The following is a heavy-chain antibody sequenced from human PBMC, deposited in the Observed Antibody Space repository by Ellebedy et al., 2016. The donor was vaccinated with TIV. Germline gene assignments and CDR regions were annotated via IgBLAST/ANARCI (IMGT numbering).Heavy chain of an antibody. D-gene: IGHD3-10*01. J-gene: IGHJ4*02. CDR1: GFTFSSYW. Sequence: GESLKISCAASGFTFSSYWMHWVRQAPGKGLVWVSLIISDGSTTTYADSVKGRFTISRDNAKNTLYLQMNSLRAEDTAVYYCASRGVAVQGADYWGQGTLVTVSS. CDR2: IISDGSTT. V-gene: IGHV3-74*01. CDR3: ASRGVAVQGADY.